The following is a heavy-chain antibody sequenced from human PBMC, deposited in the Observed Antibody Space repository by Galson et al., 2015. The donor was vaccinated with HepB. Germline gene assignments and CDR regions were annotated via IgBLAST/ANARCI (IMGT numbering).Heavy chain of an antibody. D-gene: IGHD6-13*01. CDR3: ARVLYSSSWDFFDY. Sequence: PSLTCTVSGGSISSYYWSWIRQPPGKGLEWIGYIYYSGSTNYNPSLKSRVTISVDTSKNQFSLKLSSVTAADTAVYYCARVLYSSSWDFFDYWGQGTLVTVSS. V-gene: IGHV4-59*08. J-gene: IGHJ4*02. CDR1: GGSISSYY. CDR2: IYYSGST.